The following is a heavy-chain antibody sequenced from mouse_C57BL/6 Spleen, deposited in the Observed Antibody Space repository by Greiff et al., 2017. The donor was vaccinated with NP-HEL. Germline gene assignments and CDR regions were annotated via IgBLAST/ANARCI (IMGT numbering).Heavy chain of an antibody. J-gene: IGHJ3*01. CDR3: ARWEYYGSGAY. D-gene: IGHD1-1*01. CDR2: IYPGDGDT. CDR1: GYAFSSSW. V-gene: IGHV1-82*01. Sequence: QVQLQQSGPELVKPGASVKISCKASGYAFSSSWMNWVKQRPGKGLEWIGRIYPGDGDTNYNGKFKGKATLTADKSSSTAYMQLSSLTSEDSAVYFCARWEYYGSGAYWGQGTLVTVSA.